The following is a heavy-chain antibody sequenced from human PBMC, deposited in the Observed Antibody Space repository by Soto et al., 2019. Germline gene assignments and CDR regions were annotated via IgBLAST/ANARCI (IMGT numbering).Heavy chain of an antibody. V-gene: IGHV1-18*01. Sequence: QVQLVQSGAEVKKPGASVKVSCKASGYTFTSYAISWVRQAPGQGLEWTGWISAYNGNTNYAQKLQGRVTMTSDTYTSTAYMELSSMRSDDTDVYYYARDSPPADYWGHGTLVTVSS. J-gene: IGHJ4*01. CDR2: ISAYNGNT. CDR1: GYTFTSYA. CDR3: ARDSPPADY.